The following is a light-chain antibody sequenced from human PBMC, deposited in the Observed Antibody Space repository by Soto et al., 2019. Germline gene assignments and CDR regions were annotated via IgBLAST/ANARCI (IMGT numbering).Light chain of an antibody. CDR1: INDVGGYNY. CDR3: CSYVGSSSYVV. Sequence: QSVLTQPPSASGSPGQSVTISCTGTINDVGGYNYVSWYQQYPGEAPKLMIYEVVKRPSGVPDRFSGSKSGNTASLTVSGLQAEDEADYYCCSYVGSSSYVVFGGGTKLTVL. J-gene: IGLJ2*01. V-gene: IGLV2-8*01. CDR2: EVV.